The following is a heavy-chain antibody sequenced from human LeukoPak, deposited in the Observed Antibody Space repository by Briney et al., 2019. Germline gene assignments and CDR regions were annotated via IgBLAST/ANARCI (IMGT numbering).Heavy chain of an antibody. CDR2: ISDSDGST. CDR3: AKRNGEGSYFDY. D-gene: IGHD2-8*01. V-gene: IGHV3-23*01. CDR1: GFTFRSYS. J-gene: IGHJ4*02. Sequence: GGSLRLSCAASGFTFRSYSMSWVRQAPGKGLEWVSTISDSDGSTYYADSVKGRFTISRDNSKNTLYLQTNSLRAEDTAVYYCAKRNGEGSYFDYWGQGTLVTVSS.